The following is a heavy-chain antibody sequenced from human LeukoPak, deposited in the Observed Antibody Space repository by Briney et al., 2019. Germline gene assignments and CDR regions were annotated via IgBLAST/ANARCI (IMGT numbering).Heavy chain of an antibody. CDR1: GYTFTSYG. D-gene: IGHD1-26*01. V-gene: IGHV1-18*01. CDR3: ARDNSVGETAWWFDP. CDR2: ISAYNGNT. J-gene: IGHJ5*02. Sequence: GASVKVSCKASGYTFTSYGISWVRQAPGQGLEWMGWISAYNGNTNCAQKLQGRLTMTRDMFTSTDYMELTSLTSDDTAVYYCARDNSVGETAWWFDPWGQGTLVTVSS.